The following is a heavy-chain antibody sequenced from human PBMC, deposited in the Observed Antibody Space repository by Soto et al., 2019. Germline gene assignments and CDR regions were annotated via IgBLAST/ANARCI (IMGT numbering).Heavy chain of an antibody. J-gene: IGHJ4*02. CDR3: ARSRRITIFGVVIESRDY. V-gene: IGHV4-34*01. CDR2: INHSGST. Sequence: QVQLQQWGAGLLKPSETLSLTCAVYGGSFSGYYWSWIRQPPGKGLEWIGEINHSGSTNYNPSFKCRVTISVDTPKTQFSLKLSSVSAADAAVYYCARSRRITIFGVVIESRDYWGQETLVTVSS. D-gene: IGHD3-3*01. CDR1: GGSFSGYY.